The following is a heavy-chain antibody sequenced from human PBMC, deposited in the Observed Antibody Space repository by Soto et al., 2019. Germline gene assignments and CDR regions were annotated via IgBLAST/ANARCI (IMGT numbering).Heavy chain of an antibody. D-gene: IGHD3-16*01. CDR2: IYPGDSNT. CDR1: GYSFTSYW. Sequence: EVQLVQSGAEVKKPGESLKISCKGSGYSFTSYWIGWVRQMPGKGLEWMGIIYPGDSNTRYRPSFQGQVTISADKSISTAYLQWRSLKASDTAMDYCARRGRGIGGYYYGMDVWGQGNTVTVSS. V-gene: IGHV5-51*03. J-gene: IGHJ6*02. CDR3: ARRGRGIGGYYYGMDV.